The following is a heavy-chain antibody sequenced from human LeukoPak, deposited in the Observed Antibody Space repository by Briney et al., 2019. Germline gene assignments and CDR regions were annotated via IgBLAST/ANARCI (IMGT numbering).Heavy chain of an antibody. CDR1: GGSISTYY. V-gene: IGHV4-59*08. Sequence: SETLSLTCTVSGGSISTYYWSWIRQPPGKGLEWIGYIYYSGSTNYNPSLKSRVTISVDTSKNQFSLKLSSVTAADTAVYYCARLGYSGSYYDDYWGQGTLVTVSS. CDR2: IYYSGST. J-gene: IGHJ4*02. CDR3: ARLGYSGSYYDDY. D-gene: IGHD1-26*01.